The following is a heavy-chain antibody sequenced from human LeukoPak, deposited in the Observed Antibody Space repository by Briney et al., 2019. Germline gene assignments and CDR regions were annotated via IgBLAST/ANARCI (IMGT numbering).Heavy chain of an antibody. CDR2: IIPILGIA. V-gene: IGHV1-69*04. Sequence: SVKVSCKASGGTFSSYAISWVRQAPGQGLEWMGRIIPILGIANYAQKFQGRVTITADKSTSTAYMELSSLRSEDTAVYYCARGVYPAAPDYWGQGTPVTVSS. CDR3: ARGVYPAAPDY. CDR1: GGTFSSYA. D-gene: IGHD6-6*01. J-gene: IGHJ4*02.